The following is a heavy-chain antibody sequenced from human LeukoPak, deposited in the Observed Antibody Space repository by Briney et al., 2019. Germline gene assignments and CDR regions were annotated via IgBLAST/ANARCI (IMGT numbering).Heavy chain of an antibody. CDR1: GGSFSGYY. D-gene: IGHD2-2*02. CDR3: VYCSSTTCYMARPYY. V-gene: IGHV4-34*01. J-gene: IGHJ4*02. Sequence: SETLSLTCAVYGGSFSGYYWGWIRQPPGKGLEWIGEINHSGSTNYNPSLKSRVTILVDTSKNQVSLELSSVTAADTAVYYCVYCSSTTCYMARPYYWGQGTLVTVSS. CDR2: INHSGST.